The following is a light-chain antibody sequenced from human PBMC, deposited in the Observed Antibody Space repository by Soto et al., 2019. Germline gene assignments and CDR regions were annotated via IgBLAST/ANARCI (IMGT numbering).Light chain of an antibody. CDR2: AAS. J-gene: IGKJ2*01. CDR1: QTISTY. CDR3: QQSHSIPYT. Sequence: DIQMTQSPSSLSASVGDRVTITCRASQTISTYLNWYQQKPGKPPKLLIYAASRLQSGVRSRFSGSGSGTDFTLTISSLQPEDFATYYCQQSHSIPYTFGQGTKLEIK. V-gene: IGKV1-39*01.